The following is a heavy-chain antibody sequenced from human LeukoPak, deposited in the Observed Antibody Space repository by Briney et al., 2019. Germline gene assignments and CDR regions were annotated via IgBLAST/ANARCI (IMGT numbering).Heavy chain of an antibody. J-gene: IGHJ4*02. CDR1: GFTVSSNY. D-gene: IGHD5-18*01. Sequence: PGGSLRLSCAASGFTVSSNYMSWVRQAPGKGLEWVSVTYSGGSTYYADSVKCRFTISRDNSKNTLYLQMNSLRAEDTAVYYCATKHGYNYGLDYWGQGTLVTVSS. CDR3: ATKHGYNYGLDY. V-gene: IGHV3-53*01. CDR2: TYSGGST.